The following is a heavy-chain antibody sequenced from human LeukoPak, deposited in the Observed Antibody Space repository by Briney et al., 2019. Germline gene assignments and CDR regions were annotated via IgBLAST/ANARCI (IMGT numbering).Heavy chain of an antibody. V-gene: IGHV4-59*01. D-gene: IGHD6-19*01. J-gene: IGHJ3*01. CDR1: GGSITGYY. Sequence: SETLSLTCTVSGGSITGYYWTWMRQPPGKGLEWIGYIYYSGSTNYSPSLKSRVTISVDTSKNQFSLKLSSVTAADTAMYYCARGLPGYSGGDDAFDFWGQGTVVTVS. CDR2: IYYSGST. CDR3: ARGLPGYSGGDDAFDF.